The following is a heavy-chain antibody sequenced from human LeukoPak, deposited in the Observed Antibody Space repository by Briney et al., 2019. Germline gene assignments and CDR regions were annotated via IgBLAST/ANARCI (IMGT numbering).Heavy chain of an antibody. V-gene: IGHV1-18*01. D-gene: IGHD3-3*01. Sequence: ASVKVSCKASGYTFISYGISWVRQAPGQGLEWMGWISAYNGNTNYAQKLQGRVTMTTDTSTSTAYMELRSLRSDDTAVYYCARDVSPDFWSGYYSSYFDYWGQGTLVTVPS. J-gene: IGHJ4*02. CDR3: ARDVSPDFWSGYYSSYFDY. CDR1: GYTFISYG. CDR2: ISAYNGNT.